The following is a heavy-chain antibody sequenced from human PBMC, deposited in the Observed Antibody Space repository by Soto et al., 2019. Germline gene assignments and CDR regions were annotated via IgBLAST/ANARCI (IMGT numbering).Heavy chain of an antibody. CDR2: VKSKNDGGTT. CDR3: TKDSYITSIIVRFDY. Sequence: VGSLRLSCAASGFTFSNAWINWVRQAPGKGLEWVGRVKSKNDGGTTDFAAPVKGRFAISRDDSKNMVYLEMNSLQTEDTAIYYCTKDSYITSIIVRFDYWGHGTLVTVSS. J-gene: IGHJ4*01. CDR1: GFTFSNAW. D-gene: IGHD3-22*01. V-gene: IGHV3-15*07.